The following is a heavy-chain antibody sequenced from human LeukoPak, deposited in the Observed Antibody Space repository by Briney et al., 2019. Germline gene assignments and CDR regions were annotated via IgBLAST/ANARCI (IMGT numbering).Heavy chain of an antibody. CDR1: GYTFTSYG. J-gene: IGHJ4*02. D-gene: IGHD1-26*01. V-gene: IGHV1-18*01. CDR2: ISGYNGNT. Sequence: ASVTVSCKASGYTFTSYGITWVRQAPGQGLEWMGWISGYNGNTHYSQNLQGRVTMTTHTSTSTAYMELRSLRSDDTAVYYCARDEAGATKDYWGQGTLVTVSS. CDR3: ARDEAGATKDY.